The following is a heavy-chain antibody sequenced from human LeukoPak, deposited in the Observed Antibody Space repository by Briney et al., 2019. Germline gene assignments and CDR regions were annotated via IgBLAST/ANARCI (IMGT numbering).Heavy chain of an antibody. J-gene: IGHJ6*02. CDR1: GFIFSTYW. Sequence: GGSLRLSCAASGFIFSTYWMHWVRQAPGKGLVWVSRINSDTSITTYADSVKGRFTISRDNAKNTLYLQMNSLRAEDTAVYHCARGRTMDVWGQGTTVTVSS. V-gene: IGHV3-74*01. CDR2: INSDTSIT. CDR3: ARGRTMDV. D-gene: IGHD2-15*01.